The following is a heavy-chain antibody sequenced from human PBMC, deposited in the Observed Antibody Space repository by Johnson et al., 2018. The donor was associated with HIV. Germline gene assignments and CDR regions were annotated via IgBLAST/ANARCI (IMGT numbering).Heavy chain of an antibody. V-gene: IGHV3-30*04. CDR3: ARDEPYNLNAFDI. CDR1: GFTFSSYA. Sequence: QVQLVESGGGVVQPGRSLRLSCAASGFTFSSYAMHWVRQAPGKGLEWVAVIGYDGSDKYYADSVKGRVTISRDNPKNTLYLQMNSLRAEDTAVYYCARDEPYNLNAFDIWGQGTMVTVSS. CDR2: IGYDGSDK. J-gene: IGHJ3*02. D-gene: IGHD5-24*01.